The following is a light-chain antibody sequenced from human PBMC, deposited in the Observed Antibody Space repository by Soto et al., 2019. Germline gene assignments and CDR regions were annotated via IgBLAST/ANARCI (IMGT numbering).Light chain of an antibody. V-gene: IGKV3-11*01. CDR2: GAF. CDR3: QQRSNWPPIT. J-gene: IGKJ5*01. CDR1: PSVTNY. Sequence: IVLTQSPATLSLSKGERATLSCRASPSVTNYLAWYQQRPGQAPRLLIFGAFNRATGIPARFSGSGSGTDFTLTISSLEPEDFAVYYCQQRSNWPPITFGQGTRLEIK.